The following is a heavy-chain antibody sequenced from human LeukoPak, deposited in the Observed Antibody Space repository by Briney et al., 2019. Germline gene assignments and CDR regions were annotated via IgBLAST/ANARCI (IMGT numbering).Heavy chain of an antibody. CDR2: INPNSGGT. D-gene: IGHD2-15*01. J-gene: IGHJ5*02. CDR3: ARGYCSGGSCYSVENWFDP. V-gene: IGHV1-2*06. CDR1: GYAFTGYY. Sequence: ASVKVSCKAAGYAFTGYYMFWVRQAPGQGLEWMGRINPNSGGTNYAQKFQGRVTMTRDTSISTAYMELSRLRSDDTAVYYCARGYCSGGSCYSVENWFDPWGQGTLVTVSS.